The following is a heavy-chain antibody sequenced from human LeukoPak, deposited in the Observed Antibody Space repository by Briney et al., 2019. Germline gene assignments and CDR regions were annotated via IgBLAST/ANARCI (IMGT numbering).Heavy chain of an antibody. CDR1: GGSISSYY. CDR2: IYYSGST. V-gene: IGHV4-59*12. CDR3: ARGNDWNDSEFDP. Sequence: SETLSHTCTVSGGSISSYYWSWIRQPPGKGLEWIGYIYYSGSTNYNPSLKSRVTISVDTSKNQFSLKLSSVTAADTAVYYCARGNDWNDSEFDPWGQGTLVTASS. D-gene: IGHD1-1*01. J-gene: IGHJ5*02.